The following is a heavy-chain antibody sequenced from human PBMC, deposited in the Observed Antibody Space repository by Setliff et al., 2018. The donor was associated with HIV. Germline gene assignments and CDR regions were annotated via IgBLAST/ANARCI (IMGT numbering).Heavy chain of an antibody. V-gene: IGHV3-74*01. CDR2: INSDGSYT. D-gene: IGHD3-3*01. CDR3: ARDPKPKFWSGNSPFDY. J-gene: IGHJ4*02. CDR1: GFTFSSYW. Sequence: GGSLRLSCAASGFTFSSYWMHWVRQAPGKGLVWVSRINSDGSYTSYAESVKGRFTISRDNAKNTLFLQMNSLRAEDTAVYYCARDPKPKFWSGNSPFDYWGQGTLVTVSS.